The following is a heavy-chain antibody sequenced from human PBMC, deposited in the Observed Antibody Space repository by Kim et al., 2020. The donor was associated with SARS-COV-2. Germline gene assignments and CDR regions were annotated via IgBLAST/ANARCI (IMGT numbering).Heavy chain of an antibody. CDR2: ISYDGSNK. Sequence: GGSLRLSCAASGFTFSTYGMHWVRQAPGKGLEWVAVISYDGSNKYYADSVKGRFTISRDNSKNTLYLQMNSLRAEDTAVYYCAKDPKRSASGRLAYGMDVWSEGTTVTVSS. CDR3: AKDPKRSASGRLAYGMDV. CDR1: GFTFSTYG. J-gene: IGHJ6*04. V-gene: IGHV3-30*18. D-gene: IGHD3-10*01.